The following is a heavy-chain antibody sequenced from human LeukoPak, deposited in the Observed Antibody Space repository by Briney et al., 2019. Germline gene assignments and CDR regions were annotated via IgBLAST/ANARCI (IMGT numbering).Heavy chain of an antibody. J-gene: IGHJ4*02. Sequence: SETLSLTCNVPGGPFRSAGYYWSWIRQPPGRGLEWIGYIYHSRYTFYSPPLKGRVTISIDTSKSQFSLTLSAVAAADTAVYYSARNWGYNYGYGYFDSWGQGILVTVSS. CDR2: IYHSRYT. D-gene: IGHD5-24*01. CDR1: GGPFRSAGYY. CDR3: ARNWGYNYGYGYFDS. V-gene: IGHV4-30-2*01.